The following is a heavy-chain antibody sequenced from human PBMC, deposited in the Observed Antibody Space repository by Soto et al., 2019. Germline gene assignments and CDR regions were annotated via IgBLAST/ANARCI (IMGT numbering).Heavy chain of an antibody. J-gene: IGHJ3*01. CDR3: AAELYSGGSCCSFDS. D-gene: IGHD2-15*01. CDR1: GGTFRSYA. CDR2: IVVGSGNT. Sequence: SVNFSFTAAGGTFRSYAINWVRQARGQGLEWMGWIVVGSGNTNYAQKFRERVTITRDMSTSTTHMEVSSLTSEDTAVYYCAAELYSGGSCCSFDSWGQGTMVTVSS. V-gene: IGHV1-58*02.